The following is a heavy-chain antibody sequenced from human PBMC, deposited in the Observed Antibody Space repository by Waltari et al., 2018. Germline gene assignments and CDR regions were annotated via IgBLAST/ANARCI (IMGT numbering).Heavy chain of an antibody. D-gene: IGHD6-6*01. V-gene: IGHV3-21*01. CDR2: ISSSSSYI. CDR1: GFTFSSYS. Sequence: GRCLVKPGGSLRLSCAASGFTFSSYSMNWVRQAPGKGLEWVSSISSSSSYIYYADSVMGRFTISRDNAKNSLYLQMNSLRAEDTAVYYCARSEYSSSSAAFDIWGQGTMVTVSS. J-gene: IGHJ3*02. CDR3: ARSEYSSSSAAFDI.